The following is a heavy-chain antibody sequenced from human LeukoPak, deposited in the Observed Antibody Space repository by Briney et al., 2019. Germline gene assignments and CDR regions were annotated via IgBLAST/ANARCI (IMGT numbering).Heavy chain of an antibody. J-gene: IGHJ4*02. CDR1: GGSFSGYY. V-gene: IGHV4-34*01. D-gene: IGHD6-19*01. CDR2: INHSGST. CDR3: ARGKGSGWTFDY. Sequence: SETLSLTCAVYGGSFSGYYWTWIRHPPGKGLEGIGEINHSGSTNYNPSLKSRVTISVDTSKNQFSLKLSSVTAADTAVYYCARGKGSGWTFDYWGQGTLVTVSS.